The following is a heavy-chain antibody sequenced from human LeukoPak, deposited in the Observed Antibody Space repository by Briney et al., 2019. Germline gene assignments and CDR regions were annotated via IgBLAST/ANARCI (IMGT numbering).Heavy chain of an antibody. V-gene: IGHV3-7*03. CDR1: GFAFSTYC. CDR3: VRGRYYDFWRGYGKVNSIEWFDS. Sequence: PGGSLRLSCAASGFAFSTYCMAWVRQAPGKGLEWVANIDQDGGDRYYVDSVKGRFAISRDNSKNSLFLQMNSLRAEDTAVYYCVRGRYYDFWRGYGKVNSIEWFDSWGQGTLVTVSS. J-gene: IGHJ5*01. CDR2: IDQDGGDR. D-gene: IGHD3/OR15-3a*01.